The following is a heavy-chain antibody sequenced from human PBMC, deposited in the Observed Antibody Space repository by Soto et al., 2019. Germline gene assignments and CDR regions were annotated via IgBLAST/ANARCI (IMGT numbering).Heavy chain of an antibody. J-gene: IGHJ6*02. V-gene: IGHV3-33*01. Sequence: QVQLVESGGGVVQPGRSLRLSCAASGFTFSSYGMHWVRQAPGKGLEWVAVIWYDGSNKYYADSVKGRFTISRDNSKNTLYLKMNSLRAEDTAVYYCARDLVVGQMHVWGQGTTDTVSS. D-gene: IGHD2-15*01. CDR2: IWYDGSNK. CDR1: GFTFSSYG. CDR3: ARDLVVGQMHV.